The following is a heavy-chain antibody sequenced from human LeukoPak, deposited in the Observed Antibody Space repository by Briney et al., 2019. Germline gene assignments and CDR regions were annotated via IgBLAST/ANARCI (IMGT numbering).Heavy chain of an antibody. CDR2: IYYSGST. D-gene: IGHD2-15*01. J-gene: IGHJ3*02. CDR1: GGSISSYY. V-gene: IGHV4-59*01. CDR3: ASSGGRFVYDAFDI. Sequence: SETLSLTCTVSGGSISSYYWSWIRQPPGKGLEWIGYIYYSGSTNYNPSLKSRVTISVDTSKNQFSLKLSSVTAADTAVYYCASSGGRFVYDAFDIWGQGTMVTVSS.